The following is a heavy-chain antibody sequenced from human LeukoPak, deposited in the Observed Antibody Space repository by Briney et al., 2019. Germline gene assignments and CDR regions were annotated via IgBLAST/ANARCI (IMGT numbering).Heavy chain of an antibody. CDR3: ARGGVWIAAAGSDYFDY. CDR2: MWYDGSNK. Sequence: GGSLRLSCAASGFTFSSYGMHWVRQAPGKGLEWVAVMWYDGSNKYYADSVKGRFTISRDNSKNTLYLQMNSLRAEDTAVYYCARGGVWIAAAGSDYFDYWGQGTLVTVSS. CDR1: GFTFSSYG. V-gene: IGHV3-33*01. D-gene: IGHD6-13*01. J-gene: IGHJ4*02.